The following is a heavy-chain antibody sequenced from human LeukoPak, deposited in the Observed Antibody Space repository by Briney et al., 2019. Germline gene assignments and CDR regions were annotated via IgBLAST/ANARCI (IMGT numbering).Heavy chain of an antibody. Sequence: SETLSLTCAVYGGPFSGYYWSWIRQPPGKGLEWIGEINHSGSTNYNPSLKSRVTISVDTSKNQFSLKLSSVTAADTAVYYCARSGGRWLQHKFDYWGQGTLVTVSS. CDR2: INHSGST. V-gene: IGHV4-34*01. J-gene: IGHJ4*02. CDR1: GGPFSGYY. CDR3: ARSGGRWLQHKFDY. D-gene: IGHD5-24*01.